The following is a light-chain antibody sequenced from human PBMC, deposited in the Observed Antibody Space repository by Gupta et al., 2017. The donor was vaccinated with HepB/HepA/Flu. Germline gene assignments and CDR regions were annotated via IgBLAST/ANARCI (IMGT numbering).Light chain of an antibody. CDR3: KQRSNWPLT. V-gene: IGKV3-11*01. CDR1: ESVSIY. Sequence: EIVLTQSPATLSLSPGERATLSCRASESVSIYLAWYQQKPGQTPRLLIYDTSNRATGIPARFSGRGSGTDFTLTISSLEPEDFAVYYCKQRSNWPLTFGGGSKVEIK. J-gene: IGKJ4*01. CDR2: DTS.